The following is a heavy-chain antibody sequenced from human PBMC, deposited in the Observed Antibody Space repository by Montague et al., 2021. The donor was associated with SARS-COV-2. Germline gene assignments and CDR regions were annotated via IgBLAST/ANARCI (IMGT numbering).Heavy chain of an antibody. Sequence: SETLSLTCTVSGGSISSYYWSWIRQPPGEGLEWIGYIYYSGSTXXXPSXXXRVTISVDTSKNQFSLKLSSETAADTAVYYCARHELELAPGLSGYDGFDYWGQGTLVTVSS. D-gene: IGHD5-12*01. CDR1: GGSISSYY. J-gene: IGHJ4*02. V-gene: IGHV4-59*08. CDR2: IYYSGST. CDR3: ARHELELAPGLSGYDGFDY.